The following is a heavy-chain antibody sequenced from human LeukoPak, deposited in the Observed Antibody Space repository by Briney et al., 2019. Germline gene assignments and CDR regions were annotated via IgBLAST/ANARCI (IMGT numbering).Heavy chain of an antibody. Sequence: GGSLRLSCAASGFTFSSYSMNWVRQAPGKGLEWVSSISSSSSYIYYADSVKGRFTISRDNSKNTLYLQMNSLRDEDTAVYYCARANIVVVPAAISLYTFDIWGQGTMVTVSS. D-gene: IGHD2-2*01. CDR1: GFTFSSYS. CDR3: ARANIVVVPAAISLYTFDI. J-gene: IGHJ3*02. CDR2: ISSSSSYI. V-gene: IGHV3-21*01.